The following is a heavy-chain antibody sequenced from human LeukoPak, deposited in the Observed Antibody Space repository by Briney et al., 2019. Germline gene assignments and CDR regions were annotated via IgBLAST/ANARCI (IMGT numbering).Heavy chain of an antibody. D-gene: IGHD3-3*01. J-gene: IGHJ4*02. CDR1: GLSFSNYA. V-gene: IGHV3-23*01. CDR3: AKAPRQVLAGFYFDY. Sequence: PGGSLRLSCAASGLSFSNYAMIWVRQAPGKGLEWVSGISGSGGSTWYADSVKVRFTISRANSKNMIYLQMSSLRAEDTALYYCAKAPRQVLAGFYFDYWGQATLVTVSS. CDR2: ISGSGGST.